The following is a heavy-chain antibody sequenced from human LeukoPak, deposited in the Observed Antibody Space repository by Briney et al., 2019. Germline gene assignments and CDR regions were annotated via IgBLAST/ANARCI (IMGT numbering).Heavy chain of an antibody. CDR3: AKGRGLVATVVTRYYMDV. D-gene: IGHD4-23*01. Sequence: GGSLRLSCAASGFTFSSYAMSWVRQAPGKGLEWVSAISGSGGSTYYADSVKGRFTISRDNSKNTLYLQMNSLRAEDTAVYYCAKGRGLVATVVTRYYMDVWGKGTTVTVSS. CDR1: GFTFSSYA. CDR2: ISGSGGST. J-gene: IGHJ6*03. V-gene: IGHV3-23*01.